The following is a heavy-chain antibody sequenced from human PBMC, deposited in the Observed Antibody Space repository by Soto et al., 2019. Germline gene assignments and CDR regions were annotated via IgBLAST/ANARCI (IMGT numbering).Heavy chain of an antibody. CDR1: GFTFSSYA. CDR2: ISYDGSNK. J-gene: IGHJ6*02. V-gene: IGHV3-30-3*01. Sequence: PGGSLRLSCAASGFTFSSYAMHWVRQAPGKGLEWVAVISYDGSNKYYADSVKGRFTISRDNSKNTLYLQMNSMRAEDTAVYYCARAGDVVVPAALNYYYYGMDVWGQGITVSVSS. D-gene: IGHD2-2*01. CDR3: ARAGDVVVPAALNYYYYGMDV.